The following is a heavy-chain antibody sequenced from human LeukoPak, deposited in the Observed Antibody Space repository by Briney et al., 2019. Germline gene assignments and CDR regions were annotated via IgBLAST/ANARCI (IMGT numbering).Heavy chain of an antibody. CDR1: GYTFTDYY. V-gene: IGHV1-2*02. CDR2: INPYSGDT. D-gene: IGHD3-22*01. CDR3: ARASYESSLRIDDF. Sequence: ASVNVSCKASGYTFTDYYMHWVRQAPGPGLEWMGWINPYSGDTNSARKFQGRVTMTRDTSISTAYMELSRLRSDDTAVYYCARASYESSLRIDDFWGQGSLVTVSS. J-gene: IGHJ4*02.